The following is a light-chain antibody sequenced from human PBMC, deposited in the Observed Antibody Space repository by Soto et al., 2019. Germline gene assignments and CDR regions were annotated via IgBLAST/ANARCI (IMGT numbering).Light chain of an antibody. V-gene: IGLV2-8*01. Sequence: QSALTQPPSASGSPGQSVTISCTGTSSDVGAYNYVSWYQQHAGKAPKLVIYEVTKRPSGVPDRFSGSKSANTASLTVSGLQAEKEDDYYCSSFASSNTWVFGGGTKLTVL. J-gene: IGLJ3*02. CDR2: EVT. CDR1: SSDVGAYNY. CDR3: SSFASSNTWV.